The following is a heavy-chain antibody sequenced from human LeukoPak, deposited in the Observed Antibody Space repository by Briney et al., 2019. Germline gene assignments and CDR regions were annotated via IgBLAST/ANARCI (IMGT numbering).Heavy chain of an antibody. CDR1: GYTFTGYY. Sequence: ASVKVSCKASGYTFTGYYMHWVRQAPGQGLEWMGRINPNSGGTSYAQKFQGRVTMTRDTSISTAYMELSRLRSDDTAAYYCARGNWNDPPDYWGQGTLVTVSS. D-gene: IGHD1-1*01. CDR2: INPNSGGT. CDR3: ARGNWNDPPDY. V-gene: IGHV1-2*06. J-gene: IGHJ4*02.